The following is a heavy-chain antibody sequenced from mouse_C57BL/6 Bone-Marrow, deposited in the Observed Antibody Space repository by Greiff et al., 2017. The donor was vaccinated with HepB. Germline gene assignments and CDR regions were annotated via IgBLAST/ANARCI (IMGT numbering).Heavy chain of an antibody. Sequence: QVQLQQSGPELARPWASVKISCQAFYTFFRRLHFAIRDTNYWMQWVKQRPGQGLEWIGAIYPGNGDTSYNQKFKGKATSTADKSSSTTYMQLSIMTSEDSAVYYSALHYYGSSYNYAMDYWGQGTSVTVSS. D-gene: IGHD1-1*01. J-gene: IGHJ4*01. CDR1: YTFFRRLH. CDR2: GQGLEWIG. CDR3: SEDSAVYYSALHYYGSSYNYAMDY. V-gene: IGHV1-87*01.